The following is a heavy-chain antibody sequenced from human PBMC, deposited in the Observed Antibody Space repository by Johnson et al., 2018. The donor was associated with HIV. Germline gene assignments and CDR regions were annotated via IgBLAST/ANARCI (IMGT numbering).Heavy chain of an antibody. V-gene: IGHV3-30*02. D-gene: IGHD1-26*01. CDR3: AREGSGIAGGGAFDI. J-gene: IGHJ3*02. Sequence: LVESGGGVVQPGGSLRLSCEVSGFTFSNYGMHWVRQAPGKGLEWVAFIRYDGSNKYYADSVKGRFTIFRDNSKNTLYMQMKSLRVEDTAVYYCAREGSGIAGGGAFDIWGQGTMVTVSS. CDR2: IRYDGSNK. CDR1: GFTFSNYG.